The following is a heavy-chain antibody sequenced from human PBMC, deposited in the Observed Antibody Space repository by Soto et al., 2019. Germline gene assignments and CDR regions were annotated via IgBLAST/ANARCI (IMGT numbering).Heavy chain of an antibody. CDR1: VFTFSSHS. Sequence: PGGSLRLSCAASVFTFSSHSMSWVRQAPWKGLEWVSTISSGGDNTYSADSVKGRFTISRDNSKNTLYLQMNSLRAEDTAVYYCAKDFDSYSSGRYGMDVCGQRTTVTVSS. CDR2: ISSGGDNT. J-gene: IGHJ6*02. CDR3: AKDFDSYSSGRYGMDV. D-gene: IGHD6-19*01. V-gene: IGHV3-23*01.